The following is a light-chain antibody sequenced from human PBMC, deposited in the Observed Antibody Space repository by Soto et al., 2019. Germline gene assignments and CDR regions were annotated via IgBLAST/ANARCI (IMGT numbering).Light chain of an antibody. V-gene: IGKV3-20*01. Sequence: EIVLTQSPGTLSLAPGERATLSCRASQSVTSNYLAWYRQRPGQAPRLLIYGASYRATDIPDRFSGSGSGTDFTLSISRLEPEDFAVYSCQQYASSPYTFGQGTKLEIK. J-gene: IGKJ2*01. CDR1: QSVTSNY. CDR3: QQYASSPYT. CDR2: GAS.